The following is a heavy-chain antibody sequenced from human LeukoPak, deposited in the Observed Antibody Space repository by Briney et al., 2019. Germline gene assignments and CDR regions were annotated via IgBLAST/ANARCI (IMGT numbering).Heavy chain of an antibody. CDR1: GYTFTGYY. CDR3: ARDPYDYVWGSYRYHAFDI. V-gene: IGHV1-2*02. J-gene: IGHJ3*02. CDR2: INPNSGGT. D-gene: IGHD3-16*02. Sequence: GASVKVSCKASGYTFTGYYMHWVRQAPGQGLEGMGWINPNSGGTNYAQKFQGRVTMTRDTSISTAYMELSRLRSDNTAVYYCARDPYDYVWGSYRYHAFDIWGQGTMVTVSS.